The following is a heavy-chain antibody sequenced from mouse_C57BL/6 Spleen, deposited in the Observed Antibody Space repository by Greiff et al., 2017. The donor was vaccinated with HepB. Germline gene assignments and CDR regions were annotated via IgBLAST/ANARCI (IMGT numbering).Heavy chain of an antibody. J-gene: IGHJ2*01. D-gene: IGHD1-1*01. CDR2: IDPSDSYT. Sequence: QVQLQQPGAELVRPGPSVKLSCKASGYTFTSYWMHWVKQRPGQGLEWIGVIDPSDSYTNYNQKFKGKATLTVDTSSSTAYMQLSSLTSEDSAVYYCARSIYYYGSRDFDYWGQGTTLTVSS. CDR3: ARSIYYYGSRDFDY. V-gene: IGHV1-59*01. CDR1: GYTFTSYW.